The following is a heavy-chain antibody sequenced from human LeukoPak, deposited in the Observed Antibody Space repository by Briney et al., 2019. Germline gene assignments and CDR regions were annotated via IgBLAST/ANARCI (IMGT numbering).Heavy chain of an antibody. Sequence: PGGSLRLSCAASGFTFSSYAMSWVRQAPGKGLDWVSAISGNGGSTYYADSVKGRFTIPRDNSKNTLYLQMNSLRAADTAVYYCARDYGDYRLFDYWGQGTLVTVSS. D-gene: IGHD4-17*01. J-gene: IGHJ4*02. CDR3: ARDYGDYRLFDY. CDR2: ISGNGGST. CDR1: GFTFSSYA. V-gene: IGHV3-23*01.